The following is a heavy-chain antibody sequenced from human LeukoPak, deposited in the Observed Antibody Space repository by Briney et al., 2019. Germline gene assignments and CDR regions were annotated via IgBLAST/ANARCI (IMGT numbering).Heavy chain of an antibody. CDR2: ITGGGDST. J-gene: IGHJ4*02. CDR3: AKEGVLTGYPSLYYFDS. Sequence: GGSLRLSCATSGFNFVNYGMQWVRQAPGKGLEWVSAITGGGDSTYYADSVKGRFTVSRDTSKNTLYLQMNSLRAEDTAVYYCAKEGVLTGYPSLYYFDSWGQGTLVTVSS. V-gene: IGHV3-23*01. CDR1: GFNFVNYG. D-gene: IGHD3-9*01.